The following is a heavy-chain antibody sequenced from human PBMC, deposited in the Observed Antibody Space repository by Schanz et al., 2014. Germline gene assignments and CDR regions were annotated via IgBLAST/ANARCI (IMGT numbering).Heavy chain of an antibody. CDR2: ISSGGTTT. Sequence: QVQLVESGGGLVKPGGSLRLSCAASGFIFSDYYMAWIRQAPGKGPEYVSYISSGGTTTYHSDSVKGRFTISRDSSKNTLYLQMNSLRPEDTAIYYCAKYRGYYRVSGSYRELEYWGQGTLVTVSS. CDR1: GFIFSDYY. CDR3: AKYRGYYRVSGSYRELEY. D-gene: IGHD3-10*01. V-gene: IGHV3-11*01. J-gene: IGHJ4*02.